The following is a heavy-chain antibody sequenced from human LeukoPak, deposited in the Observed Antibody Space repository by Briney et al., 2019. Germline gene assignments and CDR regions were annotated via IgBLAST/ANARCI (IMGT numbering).Heavy chain of an antibody. V-gene: IGHV4-59*12. CDR3: ASLPLNYYDSSGYYYFFDY. Sequence: PSETLSLTCTVSGGSISSYYWNWIRQPPGKGLEWIGYIYSSGTTNYNPSLRSRVSMSVDTSKNQFSLKLSSVTAADTAVYYCASLPLNYYDSSGYYYFFDYWGQGTLVTVSS. D-gene: IGHD3-22*01. CDR2: IYSSGTT. J-gene: IGHJ4*02. CDR1: GGSISSYY.